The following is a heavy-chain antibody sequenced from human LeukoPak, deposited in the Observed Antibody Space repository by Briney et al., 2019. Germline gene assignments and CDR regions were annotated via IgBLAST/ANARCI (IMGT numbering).Heavy chain of an antibody. J-gene: IGHJ4*02. V-gene: IGHV1-2*04. CDR2: INPNSGGT. CDR3: ARAPGYSYGSSFDY. CDR1: GYTFTGYY. D-gene: IGHD5-18*01. Sequence: ASVKVSCNASGYTFTGYYMHWVRQAPGQGLEWMGWINPNSGGTNYAQEFQGWVTMTRDTSISTAYMELSRLRSDDTAVYYCARAPGYSYGSSFDYRGQGTLVTVSS.